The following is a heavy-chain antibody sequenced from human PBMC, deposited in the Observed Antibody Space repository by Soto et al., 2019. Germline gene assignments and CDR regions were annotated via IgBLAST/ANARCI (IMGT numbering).Heavy chain of an antibody. CDR2: INTNNGNT. CDR1: GYAFTDND. D-gene: IGHD3-10*01. Sequence: QVQLVQSGAEVKKPGASVKVSCKASGYAFTDNDVSWMRQAPGQGLEWMGWINTNNGNTKYAQNFQGRVTMTTDTSTSTAYVELCSLGSDDTAMYYCARPSISGIFYYYYWGQGTLVTVSS. J-gene: IGHJ4*02. CDR3: ARPSISGIFYYYY. V-gene: IGHV1-18*01.